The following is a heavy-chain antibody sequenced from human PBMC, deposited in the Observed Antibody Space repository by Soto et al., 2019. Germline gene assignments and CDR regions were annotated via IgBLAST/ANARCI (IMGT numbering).Heavy chain of an antibody. Sequence: SETLSLTCAVYGGSFSGYYWSWIRQPPGKGLEWIGEINHSGSTNYNPSLKSRVTISVDTSKNQFSLKLSSVTAADTAVYYCARGTTVTTFSYYYYYYMDVWGKGTTVTVSS. CDR2: INHSGST. J-gene: IGHJ6*03. CDR1: GGSFSGYY. D-gene: IGHD4-17*01. CDR3: ARGTTVTTFSYYYYYYMDV. V-gene: IGHV4-34*01.